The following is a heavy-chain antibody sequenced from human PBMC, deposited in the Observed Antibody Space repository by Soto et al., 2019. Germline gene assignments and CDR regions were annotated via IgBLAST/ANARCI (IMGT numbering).Heavy chain of an antibody. Sequence: GGSLRLSCAASRFTFSGYSMSWVRQAPGKGLEWVSGISGSGGSTYYADSVKGRFTISRDNSESTLFLQTNSLRAEDTALYYCAKSYGDTWKHYYFDYWGQGTLVTVSS. CDR3: AKSYGDTWKHYYFDY. CDR1: RFTFSGYS. J-gene: IGHJ4*02. V-gene: IGHV3-23*01. D-gene: IGHD3-3*02. CDR2: ISGSGGST.